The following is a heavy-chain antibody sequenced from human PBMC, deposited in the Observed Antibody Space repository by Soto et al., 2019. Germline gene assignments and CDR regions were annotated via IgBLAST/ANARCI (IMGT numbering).Heavy chain of an antibody. CDR2: IDYSGST. CDR3: ARAPATVTGTQHFDY. CDR1: GGSISSGGDY. Sequence: QVQLQESGPGLVKPSQTLSLTCTVSGGSISSGGDYWSWIRQHPGKGLERIGYIDYSGSTYYNPSLKSRVTISVDTSKNQFFLKLNSVTAADTAVYFCARAPATVTGTQHFDYWGQGPLVTVSS. D-gene: IGHD4-17*01. V-gene: IGHV4-31*03. J-gene: IGHJ4*02.